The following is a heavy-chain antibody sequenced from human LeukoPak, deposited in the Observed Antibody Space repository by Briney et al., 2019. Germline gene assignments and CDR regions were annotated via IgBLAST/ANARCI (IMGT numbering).Heavy chain of an antibody. CDR2: ISAYNGNT. CDR3: ARTNDFWSGYLGYFDY. Sequence: GASVKVSCKASGYTFTSYGISWVRRAPGQGLEWMGWISAYNGNTNYAQKLQGRVTMTTDTSTSTAYMELSSLRSEDTAVYYCARTNDFWSGYLGYFDYWGQGTLVTVS. J-gene: IGHJ4*02. CDR1: GYTFTSYG. V-gene: IGHV1-18*01. D-gene: IGHD3-3*01.